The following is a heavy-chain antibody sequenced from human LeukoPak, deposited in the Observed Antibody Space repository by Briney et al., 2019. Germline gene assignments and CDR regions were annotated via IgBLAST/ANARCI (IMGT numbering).Heavy chain of an antibody. J-gene: IGHJ5*02. CDR2: IKQDGSEK. Sequence: GGSLRLSCAASGFTFSSYWMSWVRQAPGKGLEWVANIKQDGSEKYYADSVKGRFTISRDNAKNSLYLQMNSLRAEDTALYYCAKAPYPNYYDSSGYYYPNWFDPWGQGTLVTVSS. D-gene: IGHD3-22*01. CDR3: AKAPYPNYYDSSGYYYPNWFDP. V-gene: IGHV3-7*03. CDR1: GFTFSSYW.